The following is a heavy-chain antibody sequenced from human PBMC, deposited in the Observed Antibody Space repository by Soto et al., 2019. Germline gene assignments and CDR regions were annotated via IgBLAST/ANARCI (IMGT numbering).Heavy chain of an antibody. CDR3: ARDRWHANRYPGAFDI. J-gene: IGHJ3*02. Sequence: GSLLLAGAASGFTFRNFEMNWVRQAPGKGLEWVSYIDATSNIIYYADSVKGRFTISRDNSKNSLSLQMNSLRAEDTAVYYCARDRWHANRYPGAFDIWGRGTMVTV. D-gene: IGHD1-20*01. CDR1: GFTFRNFE. CDR2: IDATSNII. V-gene: IGHV3-48*03.